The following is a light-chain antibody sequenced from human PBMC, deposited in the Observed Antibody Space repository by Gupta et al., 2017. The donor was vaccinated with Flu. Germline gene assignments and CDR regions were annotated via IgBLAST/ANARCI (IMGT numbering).Light chain of an antibody. CDR2: TTN. V-gene: IGLV1-47*02. Sequence: QSVLTQPPSASGTPGQRVTISCSGSSSNIGSHYVYWYQQLPGTATKLLSDTTNQRPSGVPDRFAGSKSGNSESRAIRGLRSEDEAEDDCAEWADRLSGRVFGTGTKLTVL. CDR3: AEWADRLSGRV. J-gene: IGLJ1*01. CDR1: SSNIGSHY.